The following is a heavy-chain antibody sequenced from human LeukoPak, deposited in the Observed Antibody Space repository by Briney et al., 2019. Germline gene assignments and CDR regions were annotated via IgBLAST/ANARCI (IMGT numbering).Heavy chain of an antibody. CDR2: IYTSGST. J-gene: IGHJ3*02. CDR3: ARYGVIDAFDI. V-gene: IGHV4-61*02. Sequence: SETLSLTCTVSGGSISSGSYYWSWIRQPAGKGLEWIGRIYTSGSTNYNPSLKSRVTISVDTSKNQFSLKLSSVTAADTAVYYCARYGVIDAFDIWGQGTMVTVSS. D-gene: IGHD4-17*01. CDR1: GGSISSGSYY.